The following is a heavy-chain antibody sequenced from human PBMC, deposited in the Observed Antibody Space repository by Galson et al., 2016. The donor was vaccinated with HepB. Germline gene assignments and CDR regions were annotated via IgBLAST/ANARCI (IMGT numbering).Heavy chain of an antibody. J-gene: IGHJ3*01. CDR1: GFTFSSYA. D-gene: IGHD4-17*01. CDR3: VKYYKRNEYGDYPDAFDF. Sequence: SLRLSCAASGFTFSSYAMSWVRQAPGKGLEWVASMSGSSGDTFYGDSVRGRFTISRDNSKNTLYLQMNGLRAEDTARYYCVKYYKRNEYGDYPDAFDFWGQGTMFTVSS. CDR2: MSGSSGDT. V-gene: IGHV3-23*01.